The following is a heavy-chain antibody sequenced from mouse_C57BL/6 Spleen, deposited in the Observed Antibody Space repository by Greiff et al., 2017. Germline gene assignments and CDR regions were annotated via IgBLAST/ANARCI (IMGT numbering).Heavy chain of an antibody. V-gene: IGHV1-50*01. CDR2: IDPSDSYT. CDR3: ARNPDYYGSSSPFDY. J-gene: IGHJ2*01. CDR1: GSTFPSYW. Sequence: VQLQQPGAELVKPGASVKLSCKASGSTFPSYWMQWVKQRPGQGLEWIGEIDPSDSYTNYNQKFKGKATLTVDTSSSTAYMQLSSLTSEDSAVYYCARNPDYYGSSSPFDYWGQGTTLTVSS. D-gene: IGHD1-1*01.